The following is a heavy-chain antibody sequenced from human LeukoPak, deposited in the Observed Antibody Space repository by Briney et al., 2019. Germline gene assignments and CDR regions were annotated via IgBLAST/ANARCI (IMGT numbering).Heavy chain of an antibody. CDR2: ITDDATT. J-gene: IGHJ4*02. D-gene: IGHD1-26*01. Sequence: PGGSLRLSCAASGFTFSSAWMHWVRQAPGTGLVWVSRITDDATTTYADSVKGRFTISRDNAKNILYLQMNSLRAEDTAVYYCVRDRVGPDYWGQGTLVTVSS. CDR3: VRDRVGPDY. CDR1: GFTFSSAW. V-gene: IGHV3-74*03.